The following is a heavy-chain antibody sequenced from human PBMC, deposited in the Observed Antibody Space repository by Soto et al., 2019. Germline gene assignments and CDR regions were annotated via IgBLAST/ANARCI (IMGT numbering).Heavy chain of an antibody. Sequence: EVQLLESGGGLVQPGGSLRLSCAASGFTFSSYPMSWVRQAPGKGLEWVSAISGSGGSTYYADSVKGRFTISRDNSKNTLYLQMNSLRAEDTAVYYCLSQPPYWVTMVRGTTSWGQGTLVTVSS. CDR2: ISGSGGST. J-gene: IGHJ4*02. V-gene: IGHV3-23*01. CDR3: LSQPPYWVTMVRGTTS. CDR1: GFTFSSYP. D-gene: IGHD3-10*01.